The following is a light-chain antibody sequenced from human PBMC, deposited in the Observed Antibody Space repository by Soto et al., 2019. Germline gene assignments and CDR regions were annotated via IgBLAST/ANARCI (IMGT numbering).Light chain of an antibody. CDR1: SSNIGSNT. CDR3: AAWDDGLNGPVV. V-gene: IGLV1-44*01. Sequence: QSVLTQPPSASGTPGQRVTISCSGSSSNIGSNTVNWYQQLPGTAPNLLIYSNNQRPSGVPDRFSGSKSGTSASLATSGLQPEDEADYYCAAWDDGLNGPVVFGGGTKLTVL. CDR2: SNN. J-gene: IGLJ2*01.